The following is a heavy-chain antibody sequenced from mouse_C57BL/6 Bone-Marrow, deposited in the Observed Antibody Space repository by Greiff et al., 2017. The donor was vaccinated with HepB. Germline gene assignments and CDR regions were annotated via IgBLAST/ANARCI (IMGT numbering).Heavy chain of an antibody. CDR1: GFTFSDYG. Sequence: EVKLVESGGGLVKPGGSLKLSCAASGFTFSDYGMHWVRQAPEKGLEWVAYISSGSSTIYYADTVKGRFTISRDNAKNTLFLQMTRLRSEDTAMYYCARALGPAWFAYWGQGTLVTVSA. CDR3: ARALGPAWFAY. CDR2: ISSGSSTI. J-gene: IGHJ3*01. V-gene: IGHV5-17*01. D-gene: IGHD4-1*01.